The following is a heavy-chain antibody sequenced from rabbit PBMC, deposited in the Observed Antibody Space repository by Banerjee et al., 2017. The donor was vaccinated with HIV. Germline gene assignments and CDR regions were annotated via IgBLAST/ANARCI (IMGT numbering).Heavy chain of an antibody. D-gene: IGHD1-1*01. CDR2: IDAGSSGST. CDR3: ARDGIGVIGWNFSL. J-gene: IGHJ4*01. CDR1: GFSFTYYDY. V-gene: IGHV1S45*01. Sequence: QEQLEESGGDLVKPGASLTLTCTASGFSFTYYDYMCWVRQASGKGLEWIACIDAGSSGSTYYASWARGRFTISKTSSTTVTLQMTSLTAADTATYFCARDGIGVIGWNFSLWGQGTLVTVS.